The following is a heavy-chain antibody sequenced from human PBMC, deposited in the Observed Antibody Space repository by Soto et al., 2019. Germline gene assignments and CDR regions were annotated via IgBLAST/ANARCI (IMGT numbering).Heavy chain of an antibody. CDR1: GGSISSYY. CDR2: IYYSGST. D-gene: IGHD3-10*01. J-gene: IGHJ4*02. V-gene: IGHV4-59*01. CDR3: ARADFGRIRYGSGSYYNVYYFDY. Sequence: PSETLSLTCTVSGGSISSYYWSWIRQPPGKGLEWIGYIYYSGSTNYNPSLKSRVTISVDTSKNQFSLKLSSVTAADTAVYYCARADFGRIRYGSGSYYNVYYFDYWGQGTLVTV.